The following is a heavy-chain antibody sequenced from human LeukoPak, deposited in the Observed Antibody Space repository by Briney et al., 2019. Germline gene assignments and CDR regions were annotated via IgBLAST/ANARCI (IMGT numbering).Heavy chain of an antibody. D-gene: IGHD1-26*01. CDR2: INTHSGAT. CDR3: ARGPIGGLRKGFDI. CDR1: GNTFAGYY. Sequence: ASVRVSCKASGNTFAGYYVHWVRQAPGQGLEWMGWINTHSGATNYAQHFQGKVTMTTDTSVTTAYMDLDGLKSDDAAVYFCARGPIGGLRKGFDIWGQGTLVTVSS. V-gene: IGHV1-2*02. J-gene: IGHJ4*02.